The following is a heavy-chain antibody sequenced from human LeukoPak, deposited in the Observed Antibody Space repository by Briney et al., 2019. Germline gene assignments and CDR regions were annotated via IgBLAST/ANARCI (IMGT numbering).Heavy chain of an antibody. CDR2: ISAYNGNT. V-gene: IGHV1-18*01. D-gene: IGHD4-17*01. Sequence: ASVKVSCKASGYTFTGYGISWVRQAPGQGLEWMGWISAYNGNTNYAQKLQGRVTMTTDTSTSTAYMELRSLRSDDTAVYYCARVMVTTEPEDEYYFDYWGQGTLVTVSS. J-gene: IGHJ4*02. CDR1: GYTFTGYG. CDR3: ARVMVTTEPEDEYYFDY.